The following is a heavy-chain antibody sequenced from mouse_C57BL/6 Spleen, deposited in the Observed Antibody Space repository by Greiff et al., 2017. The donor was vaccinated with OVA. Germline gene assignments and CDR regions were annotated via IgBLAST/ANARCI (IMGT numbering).Heavy chain of an antibody. V-gene: IGHV1-64*01. Sequence: QVQLQQPGAELVKPGASVKLSCKASGYTFTSYWMHWVKQRPGQGLEWIGMIHPNSGSTNYNEKFKSKATLTVGKSSSTAYMQLSSLTSEDSAVYYCARSYYGSSYDYAMDYWGQGTSVTVSS. J-gene: IGHJ4*01. CDR1: GYTFTSYW. CDR3: ARSYYGSSYDYAMDY. CDR2: IHPNSGST. D-gene: IGHD1-1*01.